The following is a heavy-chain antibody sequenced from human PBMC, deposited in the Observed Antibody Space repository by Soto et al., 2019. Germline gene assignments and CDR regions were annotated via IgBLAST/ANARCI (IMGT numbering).Heavy chain of an antibody. Sequence: QVRLQQWGAGLLKPSETLPLTCAVYGGSFSDYYWSWVRQPPGKGLEWIGEINHSGSTNYNPSLKSRVTISVGTSKNQCSLKLNSVTAADTAVYYCAREVPSRYCALWGRGSPVTVSS. CDR1: GGSFSDYY. D-gene: IGHD3-10*01. J-gene: IGHJ2*01. CDR2: INHSGST. CDR3: AREVPSRYCAL. V-gene: IGHV4-34*01.